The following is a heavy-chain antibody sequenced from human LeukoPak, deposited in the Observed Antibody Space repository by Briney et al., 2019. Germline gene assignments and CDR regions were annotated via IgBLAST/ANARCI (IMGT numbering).Heavy chain of an antibody. Sequence: SETLSLTCTVSGYSISSTYYWSWIRQPPGKGLEWIGYIYYSGSTNHNPSLKSRVTISVDTSKNQLSLKLTSVLAADTAVYYCARGKDYYDTSGYPTFHYWGQGTLVTVSS. J-gene: IGHJ4*02. V-gene: IGHV4-61*01. CDR1: GYSISSTYY. CDR3: ARGKDYYDTSGYPTFHY. CDR2: IYYSGST. D-gene: IGHD3-22*01.